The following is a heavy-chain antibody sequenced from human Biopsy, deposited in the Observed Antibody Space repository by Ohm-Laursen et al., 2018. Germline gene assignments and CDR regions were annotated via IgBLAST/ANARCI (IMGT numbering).Heavy chain of an antibody. CDR2: ITSRSGYK. Sequence: GSLRLSCTASEFIFSRFWMYWVRQVPGKGLEWVSSITSRSGYKYYADSVKGRFTISRDNAKNSLYLQMNSLRAEDTAVYFCASLGLVWFGELLSVPFGMDVWGQGTTVTVSS. V-gene: IGHV3-21*01. CDR3: ASLGLVWFGELLSVPFGMDV. D-gene: IGHD3-10*01. J-gene: IGHJ6*02. CDR1: EFIFSRFW.